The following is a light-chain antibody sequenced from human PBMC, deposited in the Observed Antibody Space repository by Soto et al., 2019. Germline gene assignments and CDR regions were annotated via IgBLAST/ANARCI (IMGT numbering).Light chain of an antibody. J-gene: IGLJ1*01. V-gene: IGLV2-14*01. CDR2: DVN. CDR1: SSDIGSYNY. CDR3: SSYTRSTTPYV. Sequence: QSVLTQPASVSGSPGQSITISCTGTSSDIGSYNYVSWYQQLPDKAPKLILYDVNNRPSGTSNRFSGSKSGNTASLTISGLQAEDEADYYCSSYTRSTTPYVFGTGTKLTVL.